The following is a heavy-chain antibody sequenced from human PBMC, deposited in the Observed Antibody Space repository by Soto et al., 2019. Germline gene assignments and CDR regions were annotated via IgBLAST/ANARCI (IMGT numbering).Heavy chain of an antibody. V-gene: IGHV1-69*18. Sequence: QVQLMQSGAEVGKPGSSVKVSCKTSGGTFGNFALTWVRLAPGRGLEWMASTIRFIDPPHIAQAFQGRLGLRADEPPGTVHMGMSRLRTGDKGLYFLAARVLCRSGTLLPYSNLYFGLDVWGQGTSVTVSS. CDR1: GGTFGNFA. CDR2: TIRFIDPP. CDR3: AARVLCRSGTLLPYSNLYFGLDV. D-gene: IGHD2-15*01. J-gene: IGHJ6*02.